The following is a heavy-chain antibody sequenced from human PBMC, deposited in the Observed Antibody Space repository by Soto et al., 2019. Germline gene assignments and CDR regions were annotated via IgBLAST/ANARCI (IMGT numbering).Heavy chain of an antibody. CDR3: ARLHGYCISSSCHGHYAMDV. D-gene: IGHD2-2*01. J-gene: IGHJ6*02. CDR1: GGSISSYY. Sequence: PSETLSLTCTVSGGSISSYYWSLIRQPPGKGLEWIGCIYYSGSTNYNPSLNSRVTVSVDTSKNQFSLKVTSVTAADTAVYYCARLHGYCISSSCHGHYAMDVWGQGTTVTVSS. V-gene: IGHV4-59*08. CDR2: IYYSGST.